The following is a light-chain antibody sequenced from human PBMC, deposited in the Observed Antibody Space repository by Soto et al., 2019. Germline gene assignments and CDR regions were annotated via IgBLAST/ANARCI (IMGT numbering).Light chain of an antibody. CDR3: HQTYNTLYT. V-gene: IGKV1-39*01. Sequence: DIQMTQSPSSLSAFVGDRVPISCRTSQTVDNYLNWYQQKPGKAPQLLISAASTLQSGVPSRFSGSGSGTDFTLTISSLQPEDSATYYCHQTYNTLYTFGQGTKVEIK. CDR2: AAS. CDR1: QTVDNY. J-gene: IGKJ2*01.